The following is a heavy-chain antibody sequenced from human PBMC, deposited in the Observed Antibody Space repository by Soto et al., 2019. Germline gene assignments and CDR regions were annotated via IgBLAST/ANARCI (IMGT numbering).Heavy chain of an antibody. CDR1: GASISSGGYY. CDR3: ARTEWIQLWFDY. V-gene: IGHV4-31*03. CDR2: IYYSGIS. J-gene: IGHJ4*02. Sequence: QVQLLESGPGLVKPSQTLSLICNVSGASISSGGYYWSWIRQRPGGGLEWLGFIYYSGISHYNPSLKSRATISVDTLKNQFSLKRISVTAADTAVYYCARTEWIQLWFDYWGQGALVTVS. D-gene: IGHD5-18*01.